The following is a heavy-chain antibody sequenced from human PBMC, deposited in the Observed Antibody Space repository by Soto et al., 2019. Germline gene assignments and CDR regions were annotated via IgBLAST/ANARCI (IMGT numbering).Heavy chain of an antibody. CDR3: VPLQPSTIRGRPGMDV. D-gene: IGHD4-4*01. CDR2: FIPIFGIT. CDR1: GGTLGSYA. V-gene: IGHV1-69*01. J-gene: IGHJ6*02. Sequence: QVQLLQSGAEVRKPGSSVKVSCKASGGTLGSYAITWVRQAPGQGFEWMGGFIPIFGITNYAQRFEDRLTITADESTSTVYMELSSLTYDATAVYYCVPLQPSTIRGRPGMDVWGQGTTITVSS.